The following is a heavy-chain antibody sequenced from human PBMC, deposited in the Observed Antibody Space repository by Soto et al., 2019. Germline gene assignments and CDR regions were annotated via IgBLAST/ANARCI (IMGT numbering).Heavy chain of an antibody. CDR1: GFTFTNFR. CDR3: ARSYGTGFLSGY. CDR2: IKQNGSET. D-gene: IGHD3-10*01. J-gene: IGHJ4*02. V-gene: IGHV3-7*01. Sequence: EVHLVESGGGLVRPGESLRLSCAASGFTFTNFRMSWLRQAPGKGLEWVANIKQNGSETRYVDFVKGRFTIARDKAKNSLSFQMNSLRAEDTAIYYCARSYGTGFLSGYWGQGTLVTVST.